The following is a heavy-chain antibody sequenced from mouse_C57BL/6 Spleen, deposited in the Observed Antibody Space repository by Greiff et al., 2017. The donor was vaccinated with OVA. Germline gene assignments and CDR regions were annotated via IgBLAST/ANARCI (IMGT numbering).Heavy chain of an antibody. J-gene: IGHJ4*01. CDR2: IHPNSGST. Sequence: QVQLKQPGAELVKPGASVKLSCKASGYTFTSYWMHWVKQRPGQGLEWIGMIHPNSGSTNYNEKFKSKATLTVDKSSSTAYMQLSSLTSEDSAVYYCARYYGSRHYAMDYWGQGTSVTVSS. CDR1: GYTFTSYW. D-gene: IGHD1-1*01. CDR3: ARYYGSRHYAMDY. V-gene: IGHV1-64*01.